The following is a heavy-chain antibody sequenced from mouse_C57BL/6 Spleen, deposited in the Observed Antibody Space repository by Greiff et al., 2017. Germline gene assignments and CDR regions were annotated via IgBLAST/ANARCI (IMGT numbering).Heavy chain of an antibody. CDR1: GYTFTSYW. V-gene: IGHV1-52*01. CDR3: ARGGNSYWYFDV. J-gene: IGHJ1*03. CDR2: IDPSDSET. Sequence: VQLQQPGAELVRPGSSVKLSCKASGYTFTSYWMHWVKQRPIQGLEWIGNIDPSDSETHYNQKFKDKATLTVDKSSSTAYMQLSSLTSEDSAVYYCARGGNSYWYFDVWGTGTTVTVSS.